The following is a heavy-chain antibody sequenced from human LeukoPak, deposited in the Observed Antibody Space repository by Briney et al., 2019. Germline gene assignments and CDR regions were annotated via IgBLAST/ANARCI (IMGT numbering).Heavy chain of an antibody. J-gene: IGHJ4*02. CDR2: ISGSAGST. D-gene: IGHD3-10*01. Sequence: TGGSLRLSCTASEFTFSNYAMTWVRQAPGKGLQWVSSISGSAGSTYYADPVKGRFTISRDNSKNTLYLQMDSLRAEDTALYYCARIPGYRDSLLQWFGEFDYWGQRTLVIVSS. CDR1: EFTFSNYA. CDR3: ARIPGYRDSLLQWFGEFDY. V-gene: IGHV3-23*01.